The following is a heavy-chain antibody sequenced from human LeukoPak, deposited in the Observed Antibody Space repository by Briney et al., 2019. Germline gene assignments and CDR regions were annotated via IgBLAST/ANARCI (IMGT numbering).Heavy chain of an antibody. CDR1: GHTFTTYD. Sequence: ASVKVSCKASGHTFTTYDINWVRRATGQGLEWMGWMNPNSGNTGYAQKFQGRVTMTRNTSMITAYMELSSLRSEDTAVYYCARANYYGSGKKDLDYWGQGTLVTVSS. D-gene: IGHD3-10*01. J-gene: IGHJ4*02. V-gene: IGHV1-8*01. CDR3: ARANYYGSGKKDLDY. CDR2: MNPNSGNT.